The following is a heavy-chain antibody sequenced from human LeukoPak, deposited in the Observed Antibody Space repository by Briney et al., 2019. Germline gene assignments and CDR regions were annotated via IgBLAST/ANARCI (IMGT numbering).Heavy chain of an antibody. CDR3: AKNGWLRSSGLWGDY. J-gene: IGHJ4*02. Sequence: PGGSLRLSCSASGFTFNRFYLHWVRQAPGKGLEFVSHISSNGATTYYADSVKGRFTISRDNSKSTLYLQMNSLRAEDTAIYYCAKNGWLRSSGLWGDYWGQGALVTVSS. CDR1: GFTFNRFY. CDR2: ISSNGATT. V-gene: IGHV3-64*04. D-gene: IGHD5-12*01.